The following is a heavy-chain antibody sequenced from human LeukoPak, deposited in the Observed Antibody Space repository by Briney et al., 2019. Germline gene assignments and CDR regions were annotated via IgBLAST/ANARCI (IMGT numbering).Heavy chain of an antibody. Sequence: PSETLSLTCAVYGGSFSGYYWSWIRQPPGKGLEWIGEINHSGSTNYNPSLKSRVTISVDTSKNQFSLKLSSVTAADTAVYYCARPYMITFGGVIAPLSYWGQGTLVTVSS. J-gene: IGHJ4*02. D-gene: IGHD3-16*02. CDR3: ARPYMITFGGVIAPLSY. V-gene: IGHV4-34*01. CDR2: INHSGST. CDR1: GGSFSGYY.